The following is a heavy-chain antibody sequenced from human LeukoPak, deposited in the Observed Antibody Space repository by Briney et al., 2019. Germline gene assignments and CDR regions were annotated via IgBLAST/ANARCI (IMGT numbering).Heavy chain of an antibody. J-gene: IGHJ6*02. V-gene: IGHV3-21*01. D-gene: IGHD4-17*01. CDR2: ISSSSSYI. Sequence: GGSLRLSCAASGFTFSSYSMNWVRQAPGKELEWVSSISSSSSYIYYADSVKGRFTISRDNAKNSLYLQMNSLRAEDTAVYYCARDSHDYGDYYYYYGMDVWGQGTTVTVSS. CDR1: GFTFSSYS. CDR3: ARDSHDYGDYYYYYGMDV.